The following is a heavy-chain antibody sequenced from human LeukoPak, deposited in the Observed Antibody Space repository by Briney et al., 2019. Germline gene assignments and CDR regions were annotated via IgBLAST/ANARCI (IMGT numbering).Heavy chain of an antibody. D-gene: IGHD4-11*01. J-gene: IGHJ4*02. V-gene: IGHV1-69-2*01. CDR3: ATVPPPLSTVTTRPIDY. CDR2: VDPEDGET. CDR1: GYTFTDYY. Sequence: ASVTVSCKVSGYTFTDYYMHWVQQAPGKGLEWMGLVDPEDGETIYAEKFQGRVTITADTSTDTAYMELSSLRSEDTAVYYCATVPPPLSTVTTRPIDYWGQGTLVTVSS.